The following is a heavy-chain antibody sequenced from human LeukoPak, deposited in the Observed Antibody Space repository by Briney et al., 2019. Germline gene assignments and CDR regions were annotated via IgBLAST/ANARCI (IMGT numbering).Heavy chain of an antibody. CDR1: GFTFTSYW. V-gene: IGHV3-7*04. Sequence: GGALRLSCAASGFTFTSYWMTWVRQAPGKGLEWVANINQDGREKYYVDSVKGRFTVSRDSAKGSLYLQMDSLRAEDTAMYYCARIPPGQLERPYYFDYWGQGTLVTVSS. CDR2: INQDGREK. J-gene: IGHJ4*02. D-gene: IGHD1-1*01. CDR3: ARIPPGQLERPYYFDY.